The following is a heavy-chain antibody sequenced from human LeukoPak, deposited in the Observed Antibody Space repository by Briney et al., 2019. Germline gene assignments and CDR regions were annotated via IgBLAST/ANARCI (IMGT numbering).Heavy chain of an antibody. CDR1: GFTFSGYA. J-gene: IGHJ6*04. CDR2: ICDSGGST. V-gene: IGHV3-23*01. CDR3: AKEDLYYGMDV. Sequence: GGSLRLSCAASGFTFSGYAMSWVRQAPGKGLEWVSAICDSGGSTYYPDSVKGRFTISRDNSRNTLYLQSNCLRAEDTAVYYCAKEDLYYGMDVWGKGTTVTVSS.